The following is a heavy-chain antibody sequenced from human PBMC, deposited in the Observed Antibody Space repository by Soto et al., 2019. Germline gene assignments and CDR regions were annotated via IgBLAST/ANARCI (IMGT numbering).Heavy chain of an antibody. CDR2: ISAHNGNT. J-gene: IGHJ4*02. CDR1: GYAFTTYG. D-gene: IGHD1-1*01. CDR3: ARGRYGDY. Sequence: QVHLVQSGAEVKKPGASVKVSCKGSGYAFTTYGITWVRQAPGQGLEWMGWISAHNGNTNYAQKLQGRVTVTRDTSTSTAYMELRSLRSDDTAVYYSARGRYGDYWGQAALVTVSS. V-gene: IGHV1-18*01.